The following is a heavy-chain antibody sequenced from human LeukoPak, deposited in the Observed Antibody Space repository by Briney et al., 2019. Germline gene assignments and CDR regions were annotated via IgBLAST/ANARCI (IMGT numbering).Heavy chain of an antibody. V-gene: IGHV3-23*01. J-gene: IGHJ3*02. CDR3: GESDCSSTSCYVRGGFDI. CDR1: GFTFSSYA. CDR2: ISGSSGST. D-gene: IGHD2-2*01. Sequence: GGSLRLSCAASGFTFSSYAMSWVRQAPGKGLEWVSAISGSSGSTYYAYSVKGRFTISRDNSKNTLYLQMISLRAEDTAVYYCGESDCSSTSCYVRGGFDIWGQGTMVTVSS.